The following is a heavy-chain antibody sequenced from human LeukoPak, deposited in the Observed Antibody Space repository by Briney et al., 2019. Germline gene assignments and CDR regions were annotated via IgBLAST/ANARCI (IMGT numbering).Heavy chain of an antibody. CDR3: ASQHDYGDYDRGY. D-gene: IGHD4-17*01. V-gene: IGHV4-39*07. CDR1: GGSISSSSYY. Sequence: SETLSLTCTVSGGSISSSSYYWGWIRQPPGKGLEWIGSIYYSGSTYYNPSLKSRVTISVDTSKNQFSLKLGSVTAADTAVYYCASQHDYGDYDRGYWGQGTLVTVSS. J-gene: IGHJ4*02. CDR2: IYYSGST.